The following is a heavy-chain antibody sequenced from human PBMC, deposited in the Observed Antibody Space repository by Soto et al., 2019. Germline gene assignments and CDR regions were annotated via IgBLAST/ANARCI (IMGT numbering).Heavy chain of an antibody. CDR3: AKDRIAVAGGASDY. CDR2: ISGRGGST. J-gene: IGHJ4*02. CDR1: GFTFSSYA. Sequence: EVQLLESGGGLVQPGGSLRLSCAASGFTFSSYAMSWVRQAPGKGLEWVSAISGRGGSTYYADSVKGRFTISRDNSKNTLYLQMNSLRAEDTALYYCAKDRIAVAGGASDYWGQGTLVTVSS. D-gene: IGHD6-19*01. V-gene: IGHV3-23*01.